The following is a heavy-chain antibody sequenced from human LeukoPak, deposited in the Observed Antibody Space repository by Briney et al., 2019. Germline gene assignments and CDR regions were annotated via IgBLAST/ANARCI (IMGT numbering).Heavy chain of an antibody. J-gene: IGHJ5*01. Sequence: GGSLRLSCAASGFTFDDYAMHWVRQVPGKGLEWVSGITRNSGSIAYADSVRGRFTISRDNAKNSLYLQMKSLRVEDTALYYCTKGDWFGSWGQGTLVTVSS. CDR2: ITRNSGSI. CDR1: GFTFDDYA. CDR3: TKGDWFGS. V-gene: IGHV3-9*01.